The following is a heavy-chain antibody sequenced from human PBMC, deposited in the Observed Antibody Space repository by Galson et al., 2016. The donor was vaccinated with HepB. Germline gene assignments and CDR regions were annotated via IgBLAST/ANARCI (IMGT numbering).Heavy chain of an antibody. D-gene: IGHD2-2*01. V-gene: IGHV3-48*03. CDR3: ARVACYDSCTSFDL. CDR1: GFTFSRYE. CDR2: ITSHSDRI. J-gene: IGHJ4*01. Sequence: SLRLSCAASGFTFSRYEMTWVRQAPGKGLEWLSYITSHSDRIYYADSVKGRFTISRDNAKNSLDLHMNSLRAEDTAVYFCARVACYDSCTSFDLWGHGNLVTVSS.